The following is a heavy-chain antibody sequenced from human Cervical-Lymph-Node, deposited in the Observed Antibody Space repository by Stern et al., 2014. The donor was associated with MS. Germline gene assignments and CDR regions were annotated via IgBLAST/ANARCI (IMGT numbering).Heavy chain of an antibody. D-gene: IGHD3-22*01. CDR1: GYSFSMYG. CDR2: ISPYNGNT. CDR3: ARPYYYESSGYYDS. J-gene: IGHJ5*01. Sequence: QVQLVQSGAEVKRPGASVKVSCKPSGYSFSMYGINWVRQAPGQGLEWMGWISPYNGNTDYAQKVEGRVTLTTDTSTSTAYMELRGLRSDDTAVYYCARPYYYESSGYYDSWGQGTLVAVSS. V-gene: IGHV1-18*01.